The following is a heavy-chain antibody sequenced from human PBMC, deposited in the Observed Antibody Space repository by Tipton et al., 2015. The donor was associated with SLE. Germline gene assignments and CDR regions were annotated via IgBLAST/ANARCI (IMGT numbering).Heavy chain of an antibody. CDR1: SGSISSSSYY. CDR2: IYYSGST. V-gene: IGHV4-39*01. CDR3: ARTSTYYDFWSGSYYYYYYMDV. D-gene: IGHD3-3*01. J-gene: IGHJ6*03. Sequence: TLSLTCTVSSGSISSSSYYWGWIRQPPGKGLEWIGSIYYSGSTYYNPSLKSRVTISVDTSKNQFSLKLSSVTAADTAVYYCARTSTYYDFWSGSYYYYYYMDVWGKGTAVTVSS.